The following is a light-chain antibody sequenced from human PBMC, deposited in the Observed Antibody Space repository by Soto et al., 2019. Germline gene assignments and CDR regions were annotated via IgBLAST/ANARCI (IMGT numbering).Light chain of an antibody. Sequence: EIVMTQSPSSLSVSPGDTVTLSCRASQSVSGDVAWYQQKPGQSPKLLMFATFNRASGVPPRFSGSGFGTGFTLSISSLQSEDFAIYYCQQYNSRPLTFGQGTRL. J-gene: IGKJ5*01. CDR1: QSVSGD. CDR2: ATF. CDR3: QQYNSRPLT. V-gene: IGKV3-15*01.